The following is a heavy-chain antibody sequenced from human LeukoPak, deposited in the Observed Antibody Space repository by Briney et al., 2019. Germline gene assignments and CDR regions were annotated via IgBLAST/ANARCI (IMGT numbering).Heavy chain of an antibody. CDR2: IYTSGST. J-gene: IGHJ6*03. CDR3: ARAAVAGGGYYYYYMDV. D-gene: IGHD6-19*01. Sequence: SETLSLTCTVSGGSISSYYWSWIRQPAGKGLEWIGRIYTSGSTNYNPSLKSRVTMSVDTSKNQFSLKLSSVTAADTAVYYCARAAVAGGGYYYYYMDVWGKGTTVTISS. CDR1: GGSISSYY. V-gene: IGHV4-4*07.